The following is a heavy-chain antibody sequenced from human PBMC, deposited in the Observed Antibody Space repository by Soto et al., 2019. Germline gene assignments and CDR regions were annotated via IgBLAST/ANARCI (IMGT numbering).Heavy chain of an antibody. J-gene: IGHJ4*02. Sequence: QVQLVQSGAEVKKPGASVRVSCEASGYTFTRYAIHWVRQAPGQRLEWMGWVNAGSGETHYSEKFQGRVTITRDTSANTAYWELSSLRSEDTAVYYCARDCGSPNGHYALPNFDYWGQGTLVTVSS. CDR1: GYTFTRYA. CDR3: ARDCGSPNGHYALPNFDY. CDR2: VNAGSGET. D-gene: IGHD2-2*01. V-gene: IGHV1-3*01.